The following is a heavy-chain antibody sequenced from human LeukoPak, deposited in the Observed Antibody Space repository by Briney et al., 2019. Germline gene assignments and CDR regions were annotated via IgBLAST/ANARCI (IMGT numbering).Heavy chain of an antibody. J-gene: IGHJ4*02. CDR3: AKGGTSGSYYCFDY. D-gene: IGHD1-26*01. V-gene: IGHV3-23*01. CDR2: ISGSGGNT. CDR1: GFTFSSYA. Sequence: GGSLRLSCAASGFTFSSYAMSWVRQAPGKGLEWVSAISGSGGNTYYADSVKGRFTISRDNSRNTLYLQMDSLRAEDTAVYYCAKGGTSGSYYCFDYWGQGTLVTVSS.